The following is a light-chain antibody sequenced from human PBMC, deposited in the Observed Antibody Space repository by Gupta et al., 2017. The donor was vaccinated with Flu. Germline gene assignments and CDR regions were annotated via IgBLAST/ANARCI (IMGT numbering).Light chain of an antibody. CDR2: AAT. CDR3: HQPYSPLTT. Sequence: DIQLTQSPSSLSASLGDRVTITCRTSQSVNIYLNWFHQRPGKAPKLLIYAATNLHSGVPSRFSGSGSGTEFTFTITGLQSEDIGIYYCHQPYSPLTTFGQGTRVEI. CDR1: QSVNIY. V-gene: IGKV1-39*01. J-gene: IGKJ1*01.